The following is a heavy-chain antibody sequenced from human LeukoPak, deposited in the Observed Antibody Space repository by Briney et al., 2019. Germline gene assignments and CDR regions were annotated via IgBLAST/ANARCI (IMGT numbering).Heavy chain of an antibody. V-gene: IGHV1-69*13. Sequence: GASVKVSCKASGYTFTYRYLHWVRQAPGQGLEWMGGIIPIFGTANYAQKFQGRVTITADESTSTAYMELSSLRSEDTAVYYCASPNSRQQLVLGAFDIWGQGTMVTVSS. CDR3: ASPNSRQQLVLGAFDI. CDR2: IIPIFGTA. J-gene: IGHJ3*02. CDR1: GYTFTYRY. D-gene: IGHD6-13*01.